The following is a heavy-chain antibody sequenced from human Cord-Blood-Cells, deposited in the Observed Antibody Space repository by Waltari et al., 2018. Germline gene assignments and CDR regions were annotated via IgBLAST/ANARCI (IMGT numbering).Heavy chain of an antibody. CDR3: ARGPKNWNFDY. Sequence: QVQLQQWGAGLLKPSETLSLTCAVYGGSFSGYYWSWIRQPPGKGLEWIGEINHSGSTNYNPSLKSRVTISVDTSKNQFSLKLSSVTAADTAAYYCARGPKNWNFDYWGQGTLVTVSS. CDR1: GGSFSGYY. D-gene: IGHD1-1*01. CDR2: INHSGST. V-gene: IGHV4-34*01. J-gene: IGHJ4*02.